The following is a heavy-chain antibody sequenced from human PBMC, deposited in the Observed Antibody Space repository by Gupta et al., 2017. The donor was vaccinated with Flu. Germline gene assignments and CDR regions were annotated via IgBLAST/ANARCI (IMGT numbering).Heavy chain of an antibody. CDR2: ISKSGAAI. D-gene: IGHD1-7*01. CDR3: ARDGTSVTAYDL. V-gene: IGHV3-11*01. Sequence: DNYMSWIRQTPEKRLEWISDISKSGAAIYYADSVKGRFTISRDNAKNSLYLQMNSLRVEDTAVYYCARDGTSVTAYDLWGQGTLVTVSS. CDR1: DNY. J-gene: IGHJ4*02.